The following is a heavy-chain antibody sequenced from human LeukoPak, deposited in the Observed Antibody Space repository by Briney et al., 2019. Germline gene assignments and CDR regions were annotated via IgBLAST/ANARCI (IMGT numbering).Heavy chain of an antibody. V-gene: IGHV1-2*02. CDR1: GGTFSNYA. CDR3: ARDIAKFDP. D-gene: IGHD2-15*01. J-gene: IGHJ5*02. CDR2: INPNSGGT. Sequence: ASVKVSCKASGGTFSNYAISWVRQAPGQGLEWMGWINPNSGGTNYAQKFQGRVTMTRDTSISTAYMELSRLRSDDTAVYYCARDIAKFDPWGQGTLVTVSS.